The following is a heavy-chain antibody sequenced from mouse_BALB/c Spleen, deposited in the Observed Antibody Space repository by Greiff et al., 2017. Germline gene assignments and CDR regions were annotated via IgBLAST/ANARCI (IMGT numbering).Heavy chain of an antibody. V-gene: IGHV7-3*02. Sequence: EVKLMESGGGLVQPGGSLRLSCATSGFTFTDYYMSWVRQPPGKALEWLGFIRNKANGYTTEYSASVKGRFTISRDNSQSILYLQMNTLRAEDSATYYCASHYYYGSIYAMDYWGQGTSVTVSS. J-gene: IGHJ4*01. CDR3: ASHYYYGSIYAMDY. CDR1: GFTFTDYY. CDR2: IRNKANGYTT. D-gene: IGHD1-1*01.